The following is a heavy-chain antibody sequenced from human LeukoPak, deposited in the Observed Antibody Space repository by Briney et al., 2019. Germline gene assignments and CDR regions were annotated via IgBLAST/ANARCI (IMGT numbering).Heavy chain of an antibody. CDR1: GFTFSSYA. D-gene: IGHD3-10*01. Sequence: GGSLRLSCAASGFTFSSYAMSWVRQAPGKGLEWVSAISGSGGSTYYADSVKGRFTISRDNSKNTLYLQMSSLRAEDTAVYYCALPMVRGARSNWFDPWGQGTLVTVSS. J-gene: IGHJ5*02. V-gene: IGHV3-23*01. CDR2: ISGSGGST. CDR3: ALPMVRGARSNWFDP.